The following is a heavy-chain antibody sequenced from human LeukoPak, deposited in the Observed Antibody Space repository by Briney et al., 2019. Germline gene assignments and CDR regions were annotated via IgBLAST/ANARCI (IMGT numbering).Heavy chain of an antibody. CDR1: GFTFSSYW. V-gene: IGHV3-74*01. CDR3: ARGVLYGMDV. J-gene: IGHJ6*02. Sequence: PGGSLRLSCAASGFTFSSYWMHWVRQAPGKGLVWVSRINNEGSTTAYADSVKGRFTISRDNANNTVYLQMNSLRAEDTAVYYCARGVLYGMDVWGQGTTVTVSS. D-gene: IGHD6-6*01. CDR2: INNEGSTT.